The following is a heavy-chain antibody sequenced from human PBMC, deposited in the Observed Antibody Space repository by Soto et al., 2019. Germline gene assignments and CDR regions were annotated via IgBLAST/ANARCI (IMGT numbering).Heavy chain of an antibody. D-gene: IGHD3-3*01. Sequence: PSETLSLTCAVYGGSFSGYYWSWIRQPPGKGLEWIGEINHSGSTNYNPSLKSRVTISVDTSKNQFSLKLSSVTAADTAVYYCARVGRLYYDFWSGYLRIDYWGQGTLVTVSS. V-gene: IGHV4-34*01. CDR2: INHSGST. CDR1: GGSFSGYY. CDR3: ARVGRLYYDFWSGYLRIDY. J-gene: IGHJ4*02.